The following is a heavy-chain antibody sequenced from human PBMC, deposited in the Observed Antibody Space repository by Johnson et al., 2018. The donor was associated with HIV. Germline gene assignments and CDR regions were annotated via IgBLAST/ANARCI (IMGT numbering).Heavy chain of an antibody. V-gene: IGHV3-11*04. D-gene: IGHD1-26*01. J-gene: IGHJ3*02. Sequence: QVQLVESGGGLVKPGGSLRLSCAASGFTFSDYYMSWIRQAPGKGLEWVSYIRSSGSTIYYADSVKGRFTISRDNSKKPLYLQMDSLRPEDTAVYSCAREVGARGSDAFDIWGQGTMVTVSS. CDR2: IRSSGSTI. CDR3: AREVGARGSDAFDI. CDR1: GFTFSDYY.